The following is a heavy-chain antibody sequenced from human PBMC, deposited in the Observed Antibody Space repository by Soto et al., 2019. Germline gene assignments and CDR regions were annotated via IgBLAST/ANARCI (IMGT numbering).Heavy chain of an antibody. CDR2: ISGSGGST. J-gene: IGHJ2*01. CDR1: GFTFSSYA. Sequence: GGSLRLSCAASGFTFSSYAMSWVRQAPGKGLEWVSAISGSGGSTYYADSVKGRFTISRDNSKNTLYLQMNSLRAEDTAVYYCAKAPPDSSRIAAPLFDLWGRGTLVTVSS. CDR3: AKAPPDSSRIAAPLFDL. D-gene: IGHD6-6*01. V-gene: IGHV3-23*01.